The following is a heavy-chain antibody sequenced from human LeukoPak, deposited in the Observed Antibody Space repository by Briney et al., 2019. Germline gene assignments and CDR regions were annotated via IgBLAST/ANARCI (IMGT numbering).Heavy chain of an antibody. CDR3: ARDLPTTVTTPRFDY. CDR2: INSDGSST. Sequence: GGSLRLSCAASGFTFSSYWMHWVRQAPGKGLVWVSCINSDGSSTSYADSVKGRFTISRDNAKNTLYLQMNSLRAEDTAVYYCARDLPTTVTTPRFDYWGQGTLVTVSS. D-gene: IGHD4-17*01. CDR1: GFTFSSYW. V-gene: IGHV3-74*01. J-gene: IGHJ4*02.